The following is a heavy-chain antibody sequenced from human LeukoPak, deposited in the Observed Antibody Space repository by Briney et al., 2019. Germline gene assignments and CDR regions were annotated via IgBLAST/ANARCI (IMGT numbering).Heavy chain of an antibody. V-gene: IGHV4-39*07. J-gene: IGHJ5*02. CDR1: NGSISSSAYY. CDR2: VYFSGIT. D-gene: IGHD6-19*01. Sequence: SETLSLTCTVSNGSISSSAYYWGWVRQSPGKGLQWIGSVYFSGITYYNESLKSRLTISVDKSNNQFSLKVRSVTAADTAVYYCARVDYSSGWTGNWFDPWGQGTLVTVSS. CDR3: ARVDYSSGWTGNWFDP.